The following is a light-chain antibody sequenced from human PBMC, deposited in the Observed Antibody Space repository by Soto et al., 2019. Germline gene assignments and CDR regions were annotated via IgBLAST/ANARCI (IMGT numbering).Light chain of an antibody. V-gene: IGLV2-14*01. CDR2: EVS. CDR3: SAYTSGSTSYV. Sequence: QSALTQPASVSGSPGQSITISCTGTSSDVGGYNYVSWYQQHPGKAPKLMIYEVSDWPSGVSNRFSGSKSGNTASLTISGLQAEDEADYYCSAYTSGSTSYVFGTGTKVTVL. J-gene: IGLJ1*01. CDR1: SSDVGGYNY.